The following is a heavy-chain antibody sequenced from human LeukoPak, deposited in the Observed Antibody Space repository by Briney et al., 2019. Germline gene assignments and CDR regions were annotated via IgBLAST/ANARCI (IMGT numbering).Heavy chain of an antibody. D-gene: IGHD3-10*01. CDR2: IIPVFGTA. Sequence: SVKVSCKASGGTFSTYVISWVRQAPGQGLEWMGGIIPVFGTANYAEKFQDRVTITADKSTSTAYMELSRLRSDDTAVYYCAREYSMDYFRGPFDAFDIWGQGTMVTVSS. CDR3: AREYSMDYFRGPFDAFDI. J-gene: IGHJ3*02. V-gene: IGHV1-69*06. CDR1: GGTFSTYV.